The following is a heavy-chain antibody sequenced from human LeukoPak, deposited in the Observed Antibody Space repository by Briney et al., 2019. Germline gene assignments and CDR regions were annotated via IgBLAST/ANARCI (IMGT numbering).Heavy chain of an antibody. Sequence: PGGSLRLSCAASGFTFSSYWMSWVRQAPGKGLEWVANIKQDGSEKYYVDSVKGRFTISRDNAKNSLYLQMNSLRAEDTAVYYCARHLPDYSSGWYVFPSTYFDYWGQGTLVTVSS. J-gene: IGHJ4*02. D-gene: IGHD6-19*01. V-gene: IGHV3-7*03. CDR2: IKQDGSEK. CDR1: GFTFSSYW. CDR3: ARHLPDYSSGWYVFPSTYFDY.